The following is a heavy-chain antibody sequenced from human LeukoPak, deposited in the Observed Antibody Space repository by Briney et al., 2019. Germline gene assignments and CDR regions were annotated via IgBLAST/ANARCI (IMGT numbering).Heavy chain of an antibody. CDR3: ASEVYYDSSGYYFFDY. V-gene: IGHV3-13*01. CDR2: IDTVGGT. CDR1: GFTFSSYD. Sequence: GGSLRLSCAASGFTFSSYDMHWVRQATGRGLEWVSGIDTVGGTYYPVSVKGRFTISRENARNSFYLQMNSLRAGDTAVYYCASEVYYDSSGYYFFDYWGQGTLVTVSS. D-gene: IGHD3-22*01. J-gene: IGHJ4*02.